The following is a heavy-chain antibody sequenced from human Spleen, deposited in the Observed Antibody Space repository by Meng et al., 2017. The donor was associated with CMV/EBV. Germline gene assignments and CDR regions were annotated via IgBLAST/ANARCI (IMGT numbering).Heavy chain of an antibody. Sequence: YGGSFSGYYWSWIRQPPGKGLEWIGEINHSGSTNYNPSLKSRVTISVDTSKNQFSLKLSSVTAADTAVYYCTRASLFGVVVMDYYFDYWGQGTLVTVSS. CDR1: GGSFSGYY. V-gene: IGHV4-34*01. D-gene: IGHD3-3*01. CDR3: TRASLFGVVVMDYYFDY. CDR2: INHSGST. J-gene: IGHJ4*02.